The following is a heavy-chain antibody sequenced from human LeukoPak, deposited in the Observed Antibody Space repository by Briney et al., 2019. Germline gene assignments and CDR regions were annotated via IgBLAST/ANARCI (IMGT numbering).Heavy chain of an antibody. J-gene: IGHJ4*02. CDR3: ARDRFYDFWSGYPS. D-gene: IGHD3-3*01. V-gene: IGHV3-48*02. CDR2: ISSSSSTM. Sequence: GGSLRLSCAASGFTFSSYSMNWVRQAPGKGLEWVSYISSSSSTMYYADSVKGRFTISRDNAKNSLYLQMNSLRDEDTAVHYCARDRFYDFWSGYPSWGQGTLVTVSS. CDR1: GFTFSSYS.